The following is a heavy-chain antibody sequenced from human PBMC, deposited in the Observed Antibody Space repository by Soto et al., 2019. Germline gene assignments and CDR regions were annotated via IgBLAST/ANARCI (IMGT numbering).Heavy chain of an antibody. CDR2: ISYSGST. CDR3: ARLSTYSSTAMDL. Sequence: QVQLQESGPGLVKPSETLSLTCTVSGGSISHYYWTWIRQPPGKGLEFIGYISYSGSTNYNSSLTSRITTLVDTSKNQFSLKPNSVTAADTSVYSCARLSTYSSTAMDLWGQGTTVTVSS. V-gene: IGHV4-59*12. CDR1: GGSISHYY. D-gene: IGHD2-15*01. J-gene: IGHJ6*02.